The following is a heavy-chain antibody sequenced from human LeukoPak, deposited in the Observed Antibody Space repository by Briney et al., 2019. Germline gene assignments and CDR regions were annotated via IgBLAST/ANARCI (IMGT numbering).Heavy chain of an antibody. Sequence: SVKVSCKASGGTFSSYAISWVRQAPGQGLEWMGRIIPIFGTANYAQKFQGRVTITTDESTSTAYMEQSSLRSEDTAVYYCARRMYSSTGYYYMDVWGKGTTVTVSS. CDR2: IIPIFGTA. J-gene: IGHJ6*03. V-gene: IGHV1-69*05. D-gene: IGHD6-13*01. CDR1: GGTFSSYA. CDR3: ARRMYSSTGYYYMDV.